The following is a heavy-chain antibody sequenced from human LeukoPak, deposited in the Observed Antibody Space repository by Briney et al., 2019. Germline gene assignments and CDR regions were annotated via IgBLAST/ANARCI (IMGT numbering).Heavy chain of an antibody. CDR3: AKDVGLWFGEYYFDY. Sequence: PGGSLRLSCAASGFTFDSYGFHWVRQGPGKGLEWVAFIRYAGGETFYADSVKGRFTISRDNSKNTLFLQMNSLRVEDTATYYCAKDVGLWFGEYYFDYWGQGTLVTVSS. J-gene: IGHJ4*02. CDR1: GFTFDSYG. CDR2: IRYAGGET. D-gene: IGHD3-10*01. V-gene: IGHV3-30*02.